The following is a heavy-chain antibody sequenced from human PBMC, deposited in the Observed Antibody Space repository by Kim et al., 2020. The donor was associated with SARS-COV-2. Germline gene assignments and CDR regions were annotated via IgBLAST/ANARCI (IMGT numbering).Heavy chain of an antibody. CDR1: GGSFSGYY. CDR2: INHSGST. CDR3: ARAWDIVVVPAGSRYGSNFDY. Sequence: SETLSLTCAVYGGSFSGYYWSWIRQPPGKGLEWIGEINHSGSTNYNPSLKSRVTISVDTSKNQFSLKLSSVTAADTAVYYCARAWDIVVVPAGSRYGSNFDYWGQGTLVTVSS. V-gene: IGHV4-34*01. J-gene: IGHJ4*02. D-gene: IGHD2-2*01.